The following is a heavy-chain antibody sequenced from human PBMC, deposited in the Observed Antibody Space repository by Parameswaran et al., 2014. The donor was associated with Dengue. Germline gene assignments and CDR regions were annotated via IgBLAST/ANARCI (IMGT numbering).Heavy chain of an antibody. Sequence: WVRQAPGQGLEWMGWISAYSDNTNYAQQLQGRVTMTKDTSTSTAYMELRSLRSDDTAVYYCARPLLWSEGLDYWGQGTLVTVSS. CDR2: ISAYSDNT. J-gene: IGHJ4*02. V-gene: IGHV1-18*01. D-gene: IGHD3-10*01. CDR3: ARPLLWSEGLDY.